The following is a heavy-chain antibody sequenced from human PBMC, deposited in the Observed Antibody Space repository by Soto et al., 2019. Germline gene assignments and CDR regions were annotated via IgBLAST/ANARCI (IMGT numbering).Heavy chain of an antibody. Sequence: ASVKVSCKASGYTFTSYDINWVRRATGQGLEWMGWMNPNSGNTGYAQKFQGRVTMTRNTSISTAYMELSSLRSEDTAVYYCARYYDFWSGYLRRGFDPWGQGTLVTVSS. D-gene: IGHD3-3*01. J-gene: IGHJ5*02. V-gene: IGHV1-8*01. CDR1: GYTFTSYD. CDR3: ARYYDFWSGYLRRGFDP. CDR2: MNPNSGNT.